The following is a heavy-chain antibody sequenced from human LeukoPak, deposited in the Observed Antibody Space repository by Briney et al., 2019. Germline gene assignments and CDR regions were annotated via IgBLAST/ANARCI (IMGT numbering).Heavy chain of an antibody. Sequence: PGGSLRLSCAASGFTFSSYAMHWVRQAPGKGLEWVAVISYDGSNKCYADSVKGRFTISRDNSKNTLYLQMNSLRAEDTAVYYCARETTVTTPLFDYWGQGTLVTVSS. V-gene: IGHV3-30-3*01. J-gene: IGHJ4*02. CDR3: ARETTVTTPLFDY. D-gene: IGHD4-17*01. CDR2: ISYDGSNK. CDR1: GFTFSSYA.